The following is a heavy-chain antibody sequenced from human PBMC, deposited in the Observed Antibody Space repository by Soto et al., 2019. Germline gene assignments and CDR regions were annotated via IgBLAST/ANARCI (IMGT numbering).Heavy chain of an antibody. Sequence: QVQLVQSGAEEKKPGSSVRVSCKAPGGTFSSYGISWVRQAPGQGLEWMGGISPMVGMANSAERFQGRVTITADESTSTAHMELRSLTSEDTATYYCAREGYNSGRDPLDIWGQGTMVTVSS. CDR3: AREGYNSGRDPLDI. V-gene: IGHV1-69*01. D-gene: IGHD6-19*01. CDR2: ISPMVGMA. J-gene: IGHJ3*02. CDR1: GGTFSSYG.